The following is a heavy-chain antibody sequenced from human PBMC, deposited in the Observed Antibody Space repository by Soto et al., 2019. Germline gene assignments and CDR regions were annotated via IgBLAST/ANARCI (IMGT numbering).Heavy chain of an antibody. CDR1: GFTFSSYG. Sequence: QVQLVESGGGVVQPGRSLRLSCAASGFTFSSYGMHWVRQAPGKGLEWVAVISYDGSNKYYADSVKGRFTISRDNSKNTLYLQMNSLRAEDTAVYYCAKGPLYYDILTGYIDYWGQGTLFTVSS. CDR2: ISYDGSNK. D-gene: IGHD3-9*01. CDR3: AKGPLYYDILTGYIDY. V-gene: IGHV3-30*18. J-gene: IGHJ4*02.